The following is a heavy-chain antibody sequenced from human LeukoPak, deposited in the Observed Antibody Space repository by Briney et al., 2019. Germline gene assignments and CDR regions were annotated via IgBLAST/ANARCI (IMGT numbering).Heavy chain of an antibody. Sequence: AASVKVSCKASGYTFTSYYMHWVRQAPGQGLEWMGWINPNSGGTKYAQKFQGRVTMTRDTSISTAYMELSRLRSDDTAVYYCARGSYDIFTGYYVGNWFDPWGQGTLVTVSS. CDR3: ARGSYDIFTGYYVGNWFDP. CDR2: INPNSGGT. CDR1: GYTFTSYY. V-gene: IGHV1-2*02. D-gene: IGHD3-9*01. J-gene: IGHJ5*02.